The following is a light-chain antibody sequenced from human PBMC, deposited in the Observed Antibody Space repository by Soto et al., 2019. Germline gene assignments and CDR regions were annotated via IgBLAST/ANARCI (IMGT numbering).Light chain of an antibody. J-gene: IGKJ4*01. CDR1: QSVEKY. CDR3: QQRKHWPPLT. CDR2: DTS. Sequence: EVVLTQSPATLSLSPGERAILSCRASQSVEKYLAWYQQKPGQARRLLIYDTSNRATGIPARFSGSGSETDFTLTISSLEPEDFAVYYCQQRKHWPPLTFGGGTKVEIK. V-gene: IGKV3-11*01.